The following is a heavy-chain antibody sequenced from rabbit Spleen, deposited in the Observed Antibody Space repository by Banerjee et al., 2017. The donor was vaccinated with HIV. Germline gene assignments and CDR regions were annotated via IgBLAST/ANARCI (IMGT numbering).Heavy chain of an antibody. CDR3: ARDTGTSFSSYGMDL. D-gene: IGHD7-1*01. V-gene: IGHV1S40*01. J-gene: IGHJ6*01. CDR2: IAGSSSAFT. CDR1: GFSFSSSDY. Sequence: QSLEESGGDLVKPGASLTLTCKASGFSFSSSDYICWVRQAPGKGLEWLSCIAGSSSAFTYSATWAKGRFTISKTSSTTVTLQMTSLTVADTATYFCARDTGTSFSSYGMDLWGPGTLVTVS.